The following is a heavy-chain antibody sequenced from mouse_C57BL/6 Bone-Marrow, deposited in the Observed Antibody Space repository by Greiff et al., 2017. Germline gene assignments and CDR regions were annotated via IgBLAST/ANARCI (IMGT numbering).Heavy chain of an antibody. V-gene: IGHV1-84*01. CDR3: ARLWLRRGYFDY. J-gene: IGHJ2*01. D-gene: IGHD2-2*01. CDR2: IYPGSGNT. CDR1: GYTFTDYY. Sequence: QVQLKQSGPELVKPGASVKISCKASGYTFTDYYINWVKQRPGQGLEWIGCIYPGSGNTKYNEKFKGKATLTVDTSSSTAYMQLSSLTSEDSAVYFCARLWLRRGYFDYWGQGTTLTVSS.